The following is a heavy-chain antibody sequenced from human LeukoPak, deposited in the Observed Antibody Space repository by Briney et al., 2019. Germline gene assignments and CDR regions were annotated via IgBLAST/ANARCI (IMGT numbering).Heavy chain of an antibody. D-gene: IGHD3/OR15-3a*01. CDR3: ARNGYTKSWTHLDY. CDR1: SGSIRSYH. J-gene: IGHJ4*02. Sequence: SETLSLTCTVSSGSIRSYHWAWIRQPAGKTLEWLGRIYTTGDTDYNPSLKSRVTMSVDASKNQFSLNLRSVTTADTAFYYCARNGYTKSWTHLDYWGQGILVSVSS. V-gene: IGHV4-4*07. CDR2: IYTTGDT.